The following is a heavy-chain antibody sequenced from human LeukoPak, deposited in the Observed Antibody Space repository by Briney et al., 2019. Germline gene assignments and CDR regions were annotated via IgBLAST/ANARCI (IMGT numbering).Heavy chain of an antibody. J-gene: IGHJ6*02. CDR2: IYTSGST. V-gene: IGHV4-4*07. Sequence: SETLSLTCTVSGGSISSYYWSWIRQPAGKGLEWIGRIYTSGSTNYDPSLKSRVTMSVDTSKNQFSLKLSSVTAADTAVYYCARDDERHDYGDYYYYGMDVWGQGTTVTVSS. D-gene: IGHD4-17*01. CDR1: GGSISSYY. CDR3: ARDDERHDYGDYYYYGMDV.